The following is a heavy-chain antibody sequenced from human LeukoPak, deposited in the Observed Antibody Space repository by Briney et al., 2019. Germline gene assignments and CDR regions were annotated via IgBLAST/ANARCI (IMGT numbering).Heavy chain of an antibody. D-gene: IGHD2-15*01. CDR2: ITPSSST. CDR1: GYTFPSYA. Sequence: ASVTVPCPAFGYTFPSYAIYRVRQAPGHRIEWMGWITPSSSTNNPQKFQGRVAITWDTSITTAYMDLSRLTSDDTAVYYCARDSTPDPLNAFDIWGQGTMVTVSS. V-gene: IGHV1-2*02. CDR3: ARDSTPDPLNAFDI. J-gene: IGHJ3*02.